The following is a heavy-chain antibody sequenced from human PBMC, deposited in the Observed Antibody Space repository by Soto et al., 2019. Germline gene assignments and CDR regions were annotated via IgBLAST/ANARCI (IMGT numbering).Heavy chain of an antibody. D-gene: IGHD3-22*01. CDR1: GFNFHSHA. CDR2: VWHDGEKR. J-gene: IGHJ6*02. CDR3: ARGQPYYDDTGYYSYYYHAMDV. V-gene: IGHV3-33*01. Sequence: QVQLVESGGGVVQPGRSLRPSCAVSGFNFHSHAMHWVRQAPGKGLEWVAVVWHDGEKRQYADSVKGRFTIYRDNSKTTLYLQMNSLRADDTAVYYCARGQPYYDDTGYYSYYYHAMDVWGQGTTVTVSS.